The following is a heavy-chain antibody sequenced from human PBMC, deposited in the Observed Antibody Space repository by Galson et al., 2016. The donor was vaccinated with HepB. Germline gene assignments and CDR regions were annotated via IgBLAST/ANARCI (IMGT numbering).Heavy chain of an antibody. Sequence: PALVKPTQTLTLTCTLSGFTISSRGVGVAWIRQPPGKALDWLALIYWDDDKWPSPSLKSRLTVTKDTSTNQVFLRMTNMDPVDAGTYYCVHKRQWNDGRYFAFWGPGTQVTVSS. V-gene: IGHV2-5*02. CDR3: VHKRQWNDGRYFAF. CDR2: IYWDDDK. CDR1: GFTISSRGVG. D-gene: IGHD1-1*01. J-gene: IGHJ2*01.